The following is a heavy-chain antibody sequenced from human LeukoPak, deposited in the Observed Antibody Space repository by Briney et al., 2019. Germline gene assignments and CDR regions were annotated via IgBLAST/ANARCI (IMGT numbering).Heavy chain of an antibody. CDR2: IYYGGT. V-gene: IGHV4-38-2*02. CDR1: GYSIISGYH. CDR3: ARDDYSNYGHY. Sequence: SETLSLTCAVSGYSIISGYHWAWIRQPPGKGLEWIGSIYYGGTNYNPSLRGRVTILMDTSKNQFSLELGSVTASDTAVYFCARDDYSNYGHYWGQGKLVTVSS. D-gene: IGHD4-11*01. J-gene: IGHJ4*02.